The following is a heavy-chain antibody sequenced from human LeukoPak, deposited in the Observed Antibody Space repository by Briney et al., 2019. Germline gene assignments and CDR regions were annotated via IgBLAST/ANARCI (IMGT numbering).Heavy chain of an antibody. CDR2: ISSSSSYI. Sequence: GGSLRLSCAASGFTFSSCSMNWVRQAPGKGLEWVSSISSSSSYIYYADSVKGRFTISRDNAKNSPYLQMNSLRAEDTAVYYCARETYYDFWSGYYTDYWGQGTLVTVSS. V-gene: IGHV3-21*01. CDR3: ARETYYDFWSGYYTDY. D-gene: IGHD3-3*01. J-gene: IGHJ4*02. CDR1: GFTFSSCS.